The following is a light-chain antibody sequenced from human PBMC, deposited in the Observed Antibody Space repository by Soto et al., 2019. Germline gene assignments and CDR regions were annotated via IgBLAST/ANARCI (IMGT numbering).Light chain of an antibody. V-gene: IGLV2-23*01. Sequence: QSALTQPASVSGSPGQSITISCTGTSRDVGSYNLVSWYQQHPGNAPKLIIYEGTKRPSGVSYRFSGSKSGNTASLTISGLQEEYEGDYHCCSFAGSSTYVFGTGTQLTVL. CDR1: SRDVGSYNL. CDR3: CSFAGSSTYV. J-gene: IGLJ1*01. CDR2: EGT.